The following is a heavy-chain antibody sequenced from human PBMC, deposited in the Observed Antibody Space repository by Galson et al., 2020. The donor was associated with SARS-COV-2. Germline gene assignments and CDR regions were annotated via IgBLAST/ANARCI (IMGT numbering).Heavy chain of an antibody. CDR2: IGTAGDT. CDR3: ASDEGSWYFDL. Sequence: GESLKISCAASGFTFSSYDMHWVRQATGKGLEWVSAIGTAGDTYYPGSVKGRFTSYRENAKNSLYLQMNSLRAGDTAVYYCASDEGSWYFDLWGRGTLVTVSS. V-gene: IGHV3-13*01. CDR1: GFTFSSYD. J-gene: IGHJ2*01.